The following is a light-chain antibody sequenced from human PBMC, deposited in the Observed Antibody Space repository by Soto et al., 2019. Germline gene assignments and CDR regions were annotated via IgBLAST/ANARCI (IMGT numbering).Light chain of an antibody. CDR3: QQYGDWPPET. CDR2: DAS. J-gene: IGKJ2*01. CDR1: QSVSRN. V-gene: IGKV3-15*01. Sequence: EIVLTHSPCTLSLSAVESATLSCGASQSVSRNLAWYQQRPGQPPRLLIYDASPRATGIPARFGGSGSGTEFTLTISGLQSEDHAVYYCQQYGDWPPETFGQGTKVDI.